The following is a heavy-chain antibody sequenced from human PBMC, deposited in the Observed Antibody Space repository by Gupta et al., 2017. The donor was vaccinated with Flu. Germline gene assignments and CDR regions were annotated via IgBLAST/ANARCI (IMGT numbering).Heavy chain of an antibody. CDR3: ATSSASYSGSTGGAFDI. J-gene: IGHJ3*02. CDR1: GYTFTDYY. CDR2: VDPEDGET. V-gene: IGHV1-69-2*01. D-gene: IGHD1-26*01. Sequence: EVQLVQSGAEVKKPGATVKISCKVSGYTFTDYYMHWVQQAPGKGLEWMGLVDPEDGETIYAEKFQGRVTITADTSTDTAYMELSSLRSEDTAVYYCATSSASYSGSTGGAFDIWGQGTMVTVSS.